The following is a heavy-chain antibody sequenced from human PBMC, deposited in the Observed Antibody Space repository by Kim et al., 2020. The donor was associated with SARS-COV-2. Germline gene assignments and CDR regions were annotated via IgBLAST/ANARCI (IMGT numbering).Heavy chain of an antibody. J-gene: IGHJ4*02. CDR2: IDPSDSYT. Sequence: GESLKISCKGSGYSFTNYWINWVRQMPGKGLEWMGRIDPSDSYTNYSPSFQGHVTISADKSISTAYLQWSTLKASDTAMYYCARHTIDYSSSSFDYWGQGTLVTVSS. CDR3: ARHTIDYSSSSFDY. CDR1: GYSFTNYW. V-gene: IGHV5-10-1*01. D-gene: IGHD6-6*01.